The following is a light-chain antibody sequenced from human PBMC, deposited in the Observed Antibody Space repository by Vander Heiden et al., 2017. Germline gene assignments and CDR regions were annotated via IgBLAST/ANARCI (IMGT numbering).Light chain of an antibody. CDR1: QGIRND. V-gene: IGKV1-6*01. CDR3: RRDDDYRWT. J-gene: IGKJ1*01. CDR2: AAS. Sequence: AIQMTQSPSSLSASVGDRVTITCRASQGIRNDLGWYQQKPGKAPKLLIYAASSLQSGVPSRFSGSGSGTDFTLTISSLQPEDFATYYCRRDDDYRWTFGQGTKVEIK.